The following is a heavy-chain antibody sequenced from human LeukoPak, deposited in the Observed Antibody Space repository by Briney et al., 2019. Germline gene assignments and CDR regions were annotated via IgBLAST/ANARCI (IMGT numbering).Heavy chain of an antibody. CDR2: VYSGGST. Sequence: PGGSLRLSCAASGFTVSTNYMNWVRQAPGKGLEWVSVVYSGGSTYYADSVKGRFTISRDNAKNSLYLQMNSLRDEDTAVYYCARAYYGSGSYYDYWGQGTLVTVSS. J-gene: IGHJ4*02. V-gene: IGHV3-53*01. D-gene: IGHD3-10*01. CDR1: GFTVSTNY. CDR3: ARAYYGSGSYYDY.